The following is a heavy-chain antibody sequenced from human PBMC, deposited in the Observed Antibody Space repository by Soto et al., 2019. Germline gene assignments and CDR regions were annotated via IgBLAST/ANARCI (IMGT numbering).Heavy chain of an antibody. CDR3: ARDRPSIYYDSSGYYLSYYFDY. CDR2: INSDGSNT. J-gene: IGHJ4*02. D-gene: IGHD3-22*01. Sequence: PGGSLRLSCAASGFTFSSYWMHWVRQAPGKGLVWVSRINSDGSNTYYADSVKGRFTISRDNSKNTLYLQMNSLRAEDTAVYYCARDRPSIYYDSSGYYLSYYFDYWGQGTLVTVSS. V-gene: IGHV3-74*01. CDR1: GFTFSSYW.